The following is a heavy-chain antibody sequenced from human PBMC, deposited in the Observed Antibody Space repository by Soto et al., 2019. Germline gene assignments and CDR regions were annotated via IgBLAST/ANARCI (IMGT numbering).Heavy chain of an antibody. CDR1: GGTFSSYA. V-gene: IGHV1-69*13. CDR2: IIPIFGTA. D-gene: IGHD5-18*01. CDR3: ARGDTAMGPYGPCPN. J-gene: IGHJ4*02. Sequence: ASVKVSCKASGGTFSSYAISWVRQAPGQGLEWMGGIIPIFGTANYAQKFKGRVTITADESTSTAYMELSGLRSEDTAAYYCARGDTAMGPYGPCPNWGQGTLVTVSS.